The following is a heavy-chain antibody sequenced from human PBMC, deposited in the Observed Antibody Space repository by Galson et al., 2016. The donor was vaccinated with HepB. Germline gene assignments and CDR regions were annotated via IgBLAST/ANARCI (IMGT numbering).Heavy chain of an antibody. D-gene: IGHD5-18*01. J-gene: IGHJ4*02. CDR2: ISSASSTI. CDR3: AREKTATIDY. Sequence: SLRLSCAASGFTFSSYSMNWVRRAPGKGLEWVSYISSASSTIYYADSVKGRFTISRDNAKNSVYLQMNSLRDEDTAVYYCAREKTATIDYWGQGTLVTVSS. V-gene: IGHV3-48*02. CDR1: GFTFSSYS.